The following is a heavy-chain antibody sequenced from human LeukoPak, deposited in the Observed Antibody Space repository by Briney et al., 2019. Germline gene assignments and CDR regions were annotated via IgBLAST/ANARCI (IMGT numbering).Heavy chain of an antibody. CDR1: GFTFRSYW. J-gene: IGHJ3*02. CDR3: AREQSTGWHPDAFDI. CDR2: INQDGSGK. D-gene: IGHD6-19*01. V-gene: IGHV3-7*01. Sequence: PGGSLRLSCAASGFTFRSYWMTWVRQAPGKGLEWVANINQDGSGKEYVDSVKGRFTISRDNAKNSLYLQMNSLRAEDTAVYYCAREQSTGWHPDAFDIWGQGTLVTVSS.